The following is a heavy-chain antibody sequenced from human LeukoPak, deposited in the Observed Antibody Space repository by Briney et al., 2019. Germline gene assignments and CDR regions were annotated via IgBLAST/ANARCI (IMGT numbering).Heavy chain of an antibody. CDR3: ARGPRAAAGIRWFDP. CDR1: GYTFTSYA. CDR2: INPNSGGT. Sequence: ASVKVSCKASGYTFTSYAMHWVRQAPGQGLEWMGWINPNSGGTNYAQKFQGRVTMTRDTSISTAYMELSRLRSDDTAVYYCARGPRAAAGIRWFDPWGQGTLVTVSS. V-gene: IGHV1-2*02. D-gene: IGHD6-13*01. J-gene: IGHJ5*02.